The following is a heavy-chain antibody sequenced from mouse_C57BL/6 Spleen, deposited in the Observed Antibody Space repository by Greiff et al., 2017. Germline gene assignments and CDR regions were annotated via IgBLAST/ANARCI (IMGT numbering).Heavy chain of an antibody. CDR2: IHPNSGST. CDR1: GYTFTSYW. J-gene: IGHJ1*03. Sequence: QVQLQQSGAELVKPGASVKLSCKASGYTFTSYWMHWVKQRPGQGLEWIGMIHPNSGSTNYNEKFKSKATLTVDKSSSTAYMQLSILTSEDSAVYYCARSAGSSYWYFDVWGTGTTVTVSS. CDR3: ARSAGSSYWYFDV. D-gene: IGHD1-1*01. V-gene: IGHV1-64*01.